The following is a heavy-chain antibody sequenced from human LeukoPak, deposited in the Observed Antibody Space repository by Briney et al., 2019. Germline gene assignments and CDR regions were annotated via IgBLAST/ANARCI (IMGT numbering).Heavy chain of an antibody. J-gene: IGHJ3*02. CDR1: GFTFSINW. CDR3: AKHYFDPSGYYYSALEI. CDR2: ISGNGGST. D-gene: IGHD3-3*01. V-gene: IGHV3-23*01. Sequence: SGGSLRLSCAASGFTFSINWMTWVRQGPGKGLQWVSAISGNGGSTNYADSAKGRFTISRDNSKTTSYLQMNRLGAEDTAVYYCAKHYFDPSGYYYSALEIWGQGTMVTVSS.